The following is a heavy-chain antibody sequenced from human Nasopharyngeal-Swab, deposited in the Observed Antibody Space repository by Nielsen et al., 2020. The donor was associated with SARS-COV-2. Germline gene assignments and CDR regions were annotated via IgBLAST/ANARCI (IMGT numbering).Heavy chain of an antibody. J-gene: IGHJ4*02. CDR3: ARRIAVAGIYDY. D-gene: IGHD6-19*01. CDR2: IYPGDSDT. CDR1: GYSFTSYW. V-gene: IGHV5-51*01. Sequence: GGSLRLSCKGSGYSFTSYWIGWVRQMPGKGLEWMGIIYPGDSDTRYGPSFQGQVTISADKSISTAYLQWSSLKASDTAMYYCARRIAVAGIYDYWGQGTLVTVSS.